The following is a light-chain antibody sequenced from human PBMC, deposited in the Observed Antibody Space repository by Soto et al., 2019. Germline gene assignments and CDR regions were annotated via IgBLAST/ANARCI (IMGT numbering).Light chain of an antibody. CDR2: SAS. J-gene: IGKJ3*01. CDR3: HPSGSSALT. Sequence: EIVLTQFQATLSLSPGERATLSCRASQRLHNNFFVWYQQKPGQAPRLLISSASRWATGIPDRLSGSGSGTDFTLNISRLEPDDFEVYYCHPSGSSALTFGPGTK. CDR1: QRLHNNF. V-gene: IGKV3-20*01.